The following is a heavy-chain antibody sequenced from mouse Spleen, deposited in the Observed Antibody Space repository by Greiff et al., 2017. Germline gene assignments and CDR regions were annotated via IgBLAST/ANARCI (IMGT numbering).Heavy chain of an antibody. CDR1: GFTFSSYG. CDR3: ARHANLLGDYFDY. V-gene: IGHV5-6*01. Sequence: EVKLVESGGDLVKPGGSLKLSCAASGFTFSSYGMSWVRQTPDKRLEWVATISSGGSYTYYPDSVKGRFTISRDNAKNTLYLQMSSLKSEDTAMYYCARHANLLGDYFDYWGQGTTLTVSS. J-gene: IGHJ2*01. D-gene: IGHD1-1*01. CDR2: ISSGGSYT.